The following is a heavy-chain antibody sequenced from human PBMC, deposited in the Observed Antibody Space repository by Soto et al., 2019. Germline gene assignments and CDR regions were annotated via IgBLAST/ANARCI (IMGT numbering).Heavy chain of an antibody. CDR2: ISWNSGSI. J-gene: IGHJ4*01. Sequence: VVSLRLSCGAPGFTLEDYGIHWVWQAPGKGQEWVSGISWNSGSIGYVDSLKGRFTIYRDNAKKSLYLQMNSLRAEHTAVYYCAREMVQIDSWGHGTMVAVSS. D-gene: IGHD1-1*01. CDR3: AREMVQIDS. V-gene: IGHV3-9*01. CDR1: GFTLEDYG.